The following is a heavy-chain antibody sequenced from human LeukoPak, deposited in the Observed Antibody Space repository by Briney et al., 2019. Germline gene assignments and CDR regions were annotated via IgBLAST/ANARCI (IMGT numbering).Heavy chain of an antibody. CDR3: ARERIAVASYYFDY. CDR2: ISYDGSNK. V-gene: IGHV3-30*03. Sequence: GGSLRLSCAASGFTFSSYGMHWVRQAPGKGLEWVAVISYDGSNKYYADSVKGRFTISRDNSKNTLYLQMNSLRAEDTAVYYCARERIAVASYYFDYWGQGTLVTVSS. J-gene: IGHJ4*02. D-gene: IGHD6-19*01. CDR1: GFTFSSYG.